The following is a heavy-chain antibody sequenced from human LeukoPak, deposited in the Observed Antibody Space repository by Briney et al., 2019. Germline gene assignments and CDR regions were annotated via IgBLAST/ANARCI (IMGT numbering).Heavy chain of an antibody. CDR1: GYNFTNNW. Sequence: GESLKISCKGSGYNFTNNWIGWVRQMPGKGLEWMGIIYPGDPDTRYSPSFQGQVTISADKSISTAYLQWSSLKASDTAMYYCARRYFYDSSVSQGGYFDYWGQGTLVTVSS. CDR3: ARRYFYDSSVSQGGYFDY. D-gene: IGHD3-22*01. J-gene: IGHJ4*02. V-gene: IGHV5-51*01. CDR2: IYPGDPDT.